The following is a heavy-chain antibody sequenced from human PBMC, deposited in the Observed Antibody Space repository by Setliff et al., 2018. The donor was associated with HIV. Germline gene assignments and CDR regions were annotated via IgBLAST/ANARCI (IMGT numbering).Heavy chain of an antibody. Sequence: KPSETLSLTCTVSGGSISSGGYYWSWIRHHPGKGLEWIGYIHYSGNTYYNPSLKSRLTISVDTSKIQFSLNLSSVTAADTAVYYCAREKGRYFDWSHTRDAFDIWGQGTMVTVSS. J-gene: IGHJ3*02. CDR3: AREKGRYFDWSHTRDAFDI. V-gene: IGHV4-31*03. D-gene: IGHD3-9*01. CDR2: IHYSGNT. CDR1: GGSISSGGYY.